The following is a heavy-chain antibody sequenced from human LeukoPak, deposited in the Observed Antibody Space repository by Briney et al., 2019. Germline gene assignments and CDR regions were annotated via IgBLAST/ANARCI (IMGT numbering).Heavy chain of an antibody. D-gene: IGHD3-10*01. Sequence: PLETLSLTCTVSGASVSSGSYYWSWIRQPPGKGLEWIGYIYYTGSTNYNPSLKSRVSISIDTSKSQFSLKLNSVTAADTAVYYCAREEWYGSGSYYQRAFDIWGQGTMVTVSS. CDR3: AREEWYGSGSYYQRAFDI. CDR2: IYYTGST. V-gene: IGHV4-61*01. J-gene: IGHJ3*02. CDR1: GASVSSGSYY.